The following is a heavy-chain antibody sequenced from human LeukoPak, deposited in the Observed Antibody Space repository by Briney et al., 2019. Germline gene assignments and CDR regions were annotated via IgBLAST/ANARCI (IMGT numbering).Heavy chain of an antibody. CDR1: GGSFSGYY. Sequence: SEILSLTCAVYGGSFSGYYWSWIRQPPGKGLEWIGEINHSGSTNYNPSLKSRVTISVDTSKNQFSLKLSSVTAADTAVYYCAREPSSQAAGTIGFDPWGQGTLVTVSS. J-gene: IGHJ5*02. D-gene: IGHD6-13*01. V-gene: IGHV4-34*01. CDR3: AREPSSQAAGTIGFDP. CDR2: INHSGST.